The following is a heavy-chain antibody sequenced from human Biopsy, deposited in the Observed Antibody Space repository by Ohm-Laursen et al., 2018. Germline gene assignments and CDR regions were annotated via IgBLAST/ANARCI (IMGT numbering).Heavy chain of an antibody. CDR1: GGSISSDY. CDR2: ISYSGTT. CDR3: ARGVPHYDGSGFPLAGYWYFDL. J-gene: IGHJ2*01. D-gene: IGHD3-22*01. V-gene: IGHV4-59*06. Sequence: SDTLSLTCTVSGGSISSDYWSWIRQTPGEGLEWIGLISYSGTTFYNPSLESLLTISIDTSKNHFSLNLRSVTAADTAVYYCARGVPHYDGSGFPLAGYWYFDLWGRGTLVTVPS.